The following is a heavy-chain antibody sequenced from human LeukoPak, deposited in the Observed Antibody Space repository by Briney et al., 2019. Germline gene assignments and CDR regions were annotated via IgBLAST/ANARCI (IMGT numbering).Heavy chain of an antibody. Sequence: PGGSLRLSCAASGFTFSSYSMNWVRQAPGKGLEWVSYISSSSSTIYYADSVKGRFSISRDNAKNSLYLQMNSLRAEDTAVYYCASWGYSYGGNYWGQGTLVTVSS. CDR3: ASWGYSYGGNY. CDR1: GFTFSSYS. D-gene: IGHD5-18*01. CDR2: ISSSSSTI. J-gene: IGHJ4*02. V-gene: IGHV3-48*04.